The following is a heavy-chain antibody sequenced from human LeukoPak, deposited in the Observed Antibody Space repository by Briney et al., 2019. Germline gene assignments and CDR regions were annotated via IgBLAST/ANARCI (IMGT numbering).Heavy chain of an antibody. CDR1: GDPFNLSY. V-gene: IGHV4-34*10. J-gene: IGHJ3*02. CDR2: IRQCGYK. Sequence: PSVTLTLPCALYGDPFNLSYSRWPPHSPRKGLAWLRYIRQCGYKIYHTPLKSRINLSKDTSQNHSFLRMNSVTAADPAVYYCERGCLRHGYVYSDYYYSQSPDAFHIWGEGTIVTVSS. CDR3: ERGCLRHGYVYSDYYYSQSPDAFHI. D-gene: IGHD3-22*01.